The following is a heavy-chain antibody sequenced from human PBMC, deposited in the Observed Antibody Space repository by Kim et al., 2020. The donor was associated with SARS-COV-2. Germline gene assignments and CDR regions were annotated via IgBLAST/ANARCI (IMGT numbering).Heavy chain of an antibody. CDR1: GFTFDDYA. CDR2: ISWNGGSI. J-gene: IGHJ6*02. V-gene: IGHV3-9*01. Sequence: SLRLSCAASGFTFDDYAMHWVRQAPGKGLEWVSGISWNGGSIGYADSVKGRFTISRDNAKNSLYLQMNSLRAEDTALYYCAKDLQIGGMDVWGQGTTVTVSS. CDR3: AKDLQIGGMDV.